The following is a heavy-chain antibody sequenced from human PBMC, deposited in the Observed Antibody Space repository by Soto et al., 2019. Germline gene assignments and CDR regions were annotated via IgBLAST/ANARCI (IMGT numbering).Heavy chain of an antibody. D-gene: IGHD3-3*01. CDR3: AHKRGYFDFGRGYAP. CDR2: IYWDDDK. Sequence: QITLKESGPTLVKPTQTLTLTCTFSGFSLSTSGVGVGWIRQPPGKALEWLALIYWDDDKRYSPALKSRLTITKDTSKDQGVLTKTNMDPVDTATYYCAHKRGYFDFGRGYAPWGQGTRVTVSS. CDR1: GFSLSTSGVG. J-gene: IGHJ5*02. V-gene: IGHV2-5*02.